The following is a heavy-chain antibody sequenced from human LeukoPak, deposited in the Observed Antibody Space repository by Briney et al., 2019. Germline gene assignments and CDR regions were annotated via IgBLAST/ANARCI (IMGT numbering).Heavy chain of an antibody. CDR3: ARDSDTYDYVWGSYRFDY. D-gene: IGHD3-16*02. CDR1: GYTFTGYY. V-gene: IGHV1-2*06. CDR2: INPNSGGT. J-gene: IGHJ4*02. Sequence: ASVKVSCKASGYTFTGYYMHWVRQAPGQGLEWMGRINPNSGGTNYAQKFQGRVTVTRDTSISTAYMELSRLRSDDTAVYYRARDSDTYDYVWGSYRFDYWGQGTLVTVSS.